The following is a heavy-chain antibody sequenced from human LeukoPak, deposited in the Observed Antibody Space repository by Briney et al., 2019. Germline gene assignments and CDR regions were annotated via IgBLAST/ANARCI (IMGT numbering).Heavy chain of an antibody. Sequence: GGSLRLSCAASGFTFSSYAMSWVRQAPGKGLEWVSVIYSGGSTYYADSVKGRFTISRHNSKNTLYLQMNSLRAEDTAVYYCARWGTYYFDYWGQGTLVTVSS. CDR1: GFTFSSYA. CDR2: IYSGGST. CDR3: ARWGTYYFDY. V-gene: IGHV3-53*04. D-gene: IGHD3-16*01. J-gene: IGHJ4*02.